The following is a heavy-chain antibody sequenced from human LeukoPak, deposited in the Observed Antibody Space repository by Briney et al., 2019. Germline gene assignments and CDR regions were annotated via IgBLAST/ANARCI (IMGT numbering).Heavy chain of an antibody. V-gene: IGHV3-23*01. Sequence: PGGSLRLSCAASGFTFSSHGMNWVRQAPGKGLEWVSGISGSGGRTYYADSVKGRFAISRDNSKNTLYLQMNSLRAEDTAVYYCAKNRRVDYYDSSGYYSCFDYWGQGTLVTVSS. CDR3: AKNRRVDYYDSSGYYSCFDY. CDR1: GFTFSSHG. CDR2: ISGSGGRT. J-gene: IGHJ4*02. D-gene: IGHD3-22*01.